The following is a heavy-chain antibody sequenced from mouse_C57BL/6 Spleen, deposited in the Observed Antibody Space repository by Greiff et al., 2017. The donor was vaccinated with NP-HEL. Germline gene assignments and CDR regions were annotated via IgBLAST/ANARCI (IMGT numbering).Heavy chain of an antibody. D-gene: IGHD1-1*01. Sequence: VQLQQSGAELVRPGSSVKMSCKTSGYTFTSYGINWVKQRPGQGLEWIGYIYLGNGYTEYNEKFKGKATLTSDTSSSTAYMQLSSLTSEDSAIYFCARRYGSSPYFDYWGQGTTLTVSS. J-gene: IGHJ2*01. V-gene: IGHV1-58*01. CDR2: IYLGNGYT. CDR1: GYTFTSYG. CDR3: ARRYGSSPYFDY.